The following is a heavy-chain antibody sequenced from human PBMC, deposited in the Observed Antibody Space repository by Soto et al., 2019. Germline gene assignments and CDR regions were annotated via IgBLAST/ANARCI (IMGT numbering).Heavy chain of an antibody. V-gene: IGHV3-11*06. J-gene: IGHJ6*02. D-gene: IGHD3-3*01. CDR3: ACVAPTIFGAQFHHNLVDV. CDR2: ISSSGTYT. Sequence: PGGSLRLSCAASGFKFSDYHITWIRQAQGKGLEWISYISSSGTYTTYTDSVKGRFTVSRDNAKSSLYLQMNSLRGEDTAVYYCACVAPTIFGAQFHHNLVDVWGQGNTVTVAS. CDR1: GFKFSDYH.